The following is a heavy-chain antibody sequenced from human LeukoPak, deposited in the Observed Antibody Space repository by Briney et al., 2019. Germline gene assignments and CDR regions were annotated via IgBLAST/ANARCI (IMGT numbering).Heavy chain of an antibody. V-gene: IGHV3-21*01. CDR1: GFTFSSYS. J-gene: IGHJ4*02. D-gene: IGHD6-19*01. CDR3: AREQWLDYCDY. Sequence: GGSLRLSCVASGFTFSSYSMSWVRQAPGKGLEWVSSISSSSTYIYYVDSVKGRFTISRDDAKNSLYLQMNSLRPEDTALYYCAREQWLDYCDYWGQGTLVTVSS. CDR2: ISSSSTYI.